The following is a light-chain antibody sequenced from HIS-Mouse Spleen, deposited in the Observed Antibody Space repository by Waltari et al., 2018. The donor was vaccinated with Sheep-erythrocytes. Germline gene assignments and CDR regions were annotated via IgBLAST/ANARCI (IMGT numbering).Light chain of an antibody. CDR1: SSDVWSYNL. Sequence: QSALTQPASVSGSPGQSITLSCTGTSSDVWSYNLFSWYQQHPGKAPKLMICDVSKRPSGVPDRFSGSKSGNTASLTISGLQAEDEADYYCCSYAGSYNHVFATGTKVTVL. V-gene: IGLV2-23*02. CDR3: CSYAGSYNHV. J-gene: IGLJ1*01. CDR2: DVS.